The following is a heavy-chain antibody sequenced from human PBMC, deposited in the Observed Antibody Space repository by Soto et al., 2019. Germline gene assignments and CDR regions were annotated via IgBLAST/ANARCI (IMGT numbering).Heavy chain of an antibody. V-gene: IGHV6-1*01. Sequence: SQTLSLTCAISGDSVSSNSAAWNWIRQSPSRGLEWLGRTYYRSKWYNDYAVSVKSRITISRDNSKNTLYLQMNSLRAEDTAVYYCARGSGTPYTLFDYWGHGTLVTVSS. D-gene: IGHD1-26*01. CDR3: ARGSGTPYTLFDY. J-gene: IGHJ4*01. CDR1: GDSVSSNSAA. CDR2: TYYRSKWYN.